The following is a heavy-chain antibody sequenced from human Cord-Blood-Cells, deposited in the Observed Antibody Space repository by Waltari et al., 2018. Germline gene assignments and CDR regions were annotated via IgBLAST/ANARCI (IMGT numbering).Heavy chain of an antibody. V-gene: IGHV3-33*01. CDR3: AREQDLLIDY. Sequence: QVQLVESGGGVVQPGRSLRLSCAASGFTFSSYGMHWVRQAPGKGLELVAVIWYDGSNKYYADSVKGRFTISRDNSKNTLYLQMNSLRAEDTAVYYCAREQDLLIDYWGQGTLVTVSS. CDR2: IWYDGSNK. CDR1: GFTFSSYG. J-gene: IGHJ4*02.